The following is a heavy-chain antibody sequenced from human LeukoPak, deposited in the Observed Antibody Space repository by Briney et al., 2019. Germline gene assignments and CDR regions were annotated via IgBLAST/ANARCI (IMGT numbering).Heavy chain of an antibody. D-gene: IGHD2-21*02. CDR3: ARDADSYCGGDCYTRGVDY. V-gene: IGHV3-48*01. CDR1: GFTFSSYE. CDR2: ISSSSSTI. Sequence: GGSLRLSCAASGFTFSSYEMNWVRQAPGKGLEWVSYISSSSSTIYYADSVKGRFTISRDNAKNSLYLQMNSLRAEDTAVYYCARDADSYCGGDCYTRGVDYWGQGTLVTVSS. J-gene: IGHJ4*02.